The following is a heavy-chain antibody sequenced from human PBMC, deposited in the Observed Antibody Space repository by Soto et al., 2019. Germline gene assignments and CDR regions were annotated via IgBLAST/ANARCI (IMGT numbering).Heavy chain of an antibody. D-gene: IGHD1-26*01. CDR3: ARGASPLIDY. J-gene: IGHJ4*02. V-gene: IGHV1-3*01. CDR2: INAGNGNT. CDR1: GYTFTSYA. Sequence: ASVKVSCKASGYTFTSYAMHWVRQAPGQGLEWMGWINAGNGNTKYSQKFQGRVTITRDTSASTAYMELSSLRSEDTAVYYCARGASPLIDYWGQGTLVTVSS.